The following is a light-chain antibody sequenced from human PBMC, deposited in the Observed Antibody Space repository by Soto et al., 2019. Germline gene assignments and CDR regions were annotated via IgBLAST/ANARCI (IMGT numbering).Light chain of an antibody. CDR2: GAS. CDR1: QSVSIND. V-gene: IGKV3-20*01. J-gene: IGKJ1*01. CDR3: QQNGSSGT. Sequence: EIGVMAFTGSLALSLGEKSTSPRRASQSVSINDLAWYQQKPGQAPRLLIYGASSRATGIPDRFSGSGSGTDFTLTISRLEPDDFAVYYCQQNGSSGTFGQGTKVDIK.